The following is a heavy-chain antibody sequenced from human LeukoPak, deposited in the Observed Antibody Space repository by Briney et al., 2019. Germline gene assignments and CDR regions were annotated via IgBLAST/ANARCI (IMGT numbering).Heavy chain of an antibody. Sequence: SETLSLTCSVSGGSVSDSSWSWIRQPAGKGLEWIGRIFGSGGSNYNPSLKSRVTMSVDTSKNQFSLKLTPLTAADTALYFCAQGAYGFGKKHTYYYIEVWGKGTTVTVSS. CDR2: IFGSGGS. CDR1: GGSVSDSS. CDR3: AQGAYGFGKKHTYYYIEV. J-gene: IGHJ6*03. D-gene: IGHD3-10*01. V-gene: IGHV4-4*07.